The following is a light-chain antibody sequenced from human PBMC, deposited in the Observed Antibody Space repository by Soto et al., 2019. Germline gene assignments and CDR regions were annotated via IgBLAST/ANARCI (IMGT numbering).Light chain of an antibody. J-gene: IGKJ1*01. Sequence: EIVMTQSPATLSVSPGERATLSCRASQSVSSNLAWYQQKPGQAPRLLMYGASTRATGIPYRFSGSGSGTEFTHTISTVNSEDFAVYSCQQHNYWPQWTFGQGTKVDIK. CDR1: QSVSSN. CDR2: GAS. CDR3: QQHNYWPQWT. V-gene: IGKV3-15*01.